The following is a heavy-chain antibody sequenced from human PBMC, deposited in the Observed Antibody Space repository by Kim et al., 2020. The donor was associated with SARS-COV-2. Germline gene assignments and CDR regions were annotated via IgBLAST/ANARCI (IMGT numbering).Heavy chain of an antibody. J-gene: IGHJ5*02. CDR1: GGTFSSYA. V-gene: IGHV1-69*13. D-gene: IGHD3-3*01. CDR2: IIPIFGTA. CDR3: ARDKKALLRFLEWLYFDP. Sequence: SVKVSCKASGGTFSSYAISWVRQAPGQGLEWMGGIIPIFGTANYAQKFQGRVTITADESTSTAYMELSSLRSEDTAVYYCARDKKALLRFLEWLYFDPWGQGTLVTVSS.